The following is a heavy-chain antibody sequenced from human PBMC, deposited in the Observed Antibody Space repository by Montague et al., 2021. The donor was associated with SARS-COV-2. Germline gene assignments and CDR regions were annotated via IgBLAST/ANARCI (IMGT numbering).Heavy chain of an antibody. J-gene: IGHJ4*02. Sequence: SLRLSCAASGFTFSSYSMNWVRQAPGKGLEWVSYISSSSSTIYYADSVKGRFTISRDNAKNSLYLQMNSLRAEDTAVYYCAKDPHYDFWSGYYFDYWGQGTLVTVSS. CDR3: AKDPHYDFWSGYYFDY. D-gene: IGHD3-3*01. CDR2: ISSSSSTI. V-gene: IGHV3-48*04. CDR1: GFTFSSYS.